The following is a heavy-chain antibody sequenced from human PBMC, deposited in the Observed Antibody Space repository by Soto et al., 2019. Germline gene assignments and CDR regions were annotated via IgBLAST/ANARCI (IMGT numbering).Heavy chain of an antibody. J-gene: IGHJ6*02. CDR3: ARDPAYSYGYLALDYYYYGRDV. CDR1: GFTFSSYW. V-gene: IGHV3-74*01. Sequence: PGGSLRLSCAASGFTFSSYWMHWVRQAPGKGLVWISRINSDGSSTSYADSVKGRFTISRDNAKNTLYLQMNSLRAEDTAVYYCARDPAYSYGYLALDYYYYGRDVWGQGTTVSVSS. D-gene: IGHD5-18*01. CDR2: INSDGSST.